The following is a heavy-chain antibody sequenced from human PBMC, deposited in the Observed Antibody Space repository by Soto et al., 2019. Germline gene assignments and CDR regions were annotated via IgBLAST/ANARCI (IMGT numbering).Heavy chain of an antibody. D-gene: IGHD4-17*01. CDR2: IDSGSHYR. V-gene: IGHV3-11*06. Sequence: QVQLVESGGVLVKPGGSLRLSCAASGFTFSDYYMSWFRQAPGKGLEWLSYIDSGSHYRSYAESVKGRSTISRDNAQNALYLQLNSLKVEHTANYYCTRGLIYGADPPPSVYSGQGTGVTVSS. J-gene: IGHJ4*02. CDR1: GFTFSDYY. CDR3: TRGLIYGADPPPSVY.